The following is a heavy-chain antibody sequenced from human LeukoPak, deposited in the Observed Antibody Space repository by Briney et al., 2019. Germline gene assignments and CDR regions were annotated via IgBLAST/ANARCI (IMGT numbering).Heavy chain of an antibody. CDR2: IKQGGNEK. D-gene: IGHD3-10*01. Sequence: PGGSLRLSCAAPGFTFSAYWMTWVRQAPGKGLEWVSNIKQGGNEKYYVDSVRGCFTISRDNAKNSLYLQMNSLRAEDTAIYYCAGAPPRVKYWRRTPGDYYYYMEVWGKGTTVTVSS. CDR1: GFTFSAYW. J-gene: IGHJ6*03. V-gene: IGHV3-7*01. CDR3: AGAPPRVKYWRRTPGDYYYYMEV.